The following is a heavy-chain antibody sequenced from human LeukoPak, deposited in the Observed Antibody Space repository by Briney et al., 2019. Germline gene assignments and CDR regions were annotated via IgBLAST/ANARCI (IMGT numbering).Heavy chain of an antibody. J-gene: IGHJ3*02. D-gene: IGHD3-10*01. CDR2: ISYDGRQK. Sequence: GGSLRLSCAASGFTFSTYGMNWVCQAPGKGLEWVAVISYDGRQKYYADSVKGRFTISRDNSKDTVYLQMNSLRAEDTAVYYCARGPEDYGSEVDAFDIWGQGTMVTVSS. CDR1: GFTFSTYG. CDR3: ARGPEDYGSEVDAFDI. V-gene: IGHV3-30*03.